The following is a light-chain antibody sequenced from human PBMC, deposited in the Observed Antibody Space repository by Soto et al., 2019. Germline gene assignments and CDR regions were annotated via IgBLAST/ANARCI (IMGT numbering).Light chain of an antibody. J-gene: IGKJ5*01. CDR2: ATS. CDR3: QQSDSIPIT. Sequence: DVHITHSPSSLSASVGDRVTIPCRASQTISRNLNWYQQKPGTAPKLLIYATSNLQGGVPSRFSGSGSGTDFTLAISNLQPEDFATYYCQQSDSIPITFGQGTRLEIK. V-gene: IGKV1-39*01. CDR1: QTISRN.